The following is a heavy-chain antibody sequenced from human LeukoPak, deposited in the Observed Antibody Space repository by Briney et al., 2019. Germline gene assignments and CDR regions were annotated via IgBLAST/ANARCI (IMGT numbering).Heavy chain of an antibody. D-gene: IGHD3-22*01. CDR3: ARGKNYYDSSGYYLYYFDY. CDR2: ISSSSSYI. Sequence: GGSLRLSCAASGFTFSSYSMNWVRQAPGKGLEWVSSISSSSSYIYYADSVKGRFTISRDNAKNSLYLQMNSLRAEDTAVYYCARGKNYYDSSGYYLYYFDYWGQGTLVTVSS. J-gene: IGHJ4*02. CDR1: GFTFSSYS. V-gene: IGHV3-21*01.